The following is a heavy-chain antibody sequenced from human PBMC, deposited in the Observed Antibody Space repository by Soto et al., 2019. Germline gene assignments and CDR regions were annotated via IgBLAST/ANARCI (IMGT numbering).Heavy chain of an antibody. D-gene: IGHD2-15*01. CDR2: INHSGST. CDR1: GGSFSGYY. Sequence: SETLSLTCAVYGGSFSGYYWSWIRQPPGKGLEWIGEINHSGSTNYNPSLKSRVTISVDTSKNQFSLKLSSVTAADTALYYCASLGYCSGGSCYRYCMDVWGKGTTVTVSS. V-gene: IGHV4-34*01. J-gene: IGHJ6*03. CDR3: ASLGYCSGGSCYRYCMDV.